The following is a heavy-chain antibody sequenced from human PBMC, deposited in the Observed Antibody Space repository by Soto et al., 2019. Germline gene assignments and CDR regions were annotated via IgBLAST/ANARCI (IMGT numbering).Heavy chain of an antibody. J-gene: IGHJ4*02. CDR3: ARPTYDSSGYPYFDY. V-gene: IGHV4-39*01. D-gene: IGHD3-22*01. Sequence: SETLSLTCTVSGGSISSSSYYWGWIRQPPGKGLEWIGSIYYSGSTYYNPSLKSRVTISVDTSKNQFSLKLSSVTAADTAVYYCARPTYDSSGYPYFDYWGQGTLVTVSS. CDR1: GGSISSSSYY. CDR2: IYYSGST.